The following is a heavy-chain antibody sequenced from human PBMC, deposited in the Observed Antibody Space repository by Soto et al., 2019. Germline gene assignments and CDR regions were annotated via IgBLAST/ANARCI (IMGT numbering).Heavy chain of an antibody. CDR2: ISAYNGNT. D-gene: IGHD2-2*01. V-gene: IGHV1-18*01. J-gene: IGHJ4*02. CDR3: ARDTPVVPVDH. CDR1: GYTFSSYG. Sequence: GASVNVSCRASGYTFSSYGISWMRQAPGQGLEWMGWISAYNGNTNYAQKLQGRVTMTTDTSTSTAYMELRSLRSDDTAVYYCARDTPVVPVDHWGQGTLVTVSS.